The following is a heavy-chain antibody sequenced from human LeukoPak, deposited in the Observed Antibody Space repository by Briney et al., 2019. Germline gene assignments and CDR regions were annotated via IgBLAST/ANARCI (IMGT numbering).Heavy chain of an antibody. J-gene: IGHJ6*03. CDR2: INPNSGGT. CDR1: GYTFTGYY. V-gene: IGHV1-2*02. CDR3: ATGREVVVVVAATGYYYYYMDV. Sequence: ASVKVSCKASGYTFTGYYMHWVRQAPGQGLEWMGWINPNSGGTNYAQKFQGRVTMTRDTSISTAYMELSRLRSDDTAVYYCATGREVVVVVAATGYYYYYMDVWGKGTTVTVSS. D-gene: IGHD2-15*01.